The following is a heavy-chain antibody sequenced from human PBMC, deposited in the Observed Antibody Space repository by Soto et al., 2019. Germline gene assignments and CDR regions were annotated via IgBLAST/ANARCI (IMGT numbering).Heavy chain of an antibody. D-gene: IGHD6-13*01. CDR3: ARHVAAAGYYYGMDV. CDR1: GGTFSSYA. J-gene: IGHJ6*02. V-gene: IGHV1-69*12. Sequence: QVQLVQSGAEVKKPGSSVKVSCKASGGTFSSYAISWVRQAPGQGLEWMGGIIPIFGTANYAQKFQGRVTTTADESSSTAYMELSSLRSADTAVYYCARHVAAAGYYYGMDVWGQGTTVTVSS. CDR2: IIPIFGTA.